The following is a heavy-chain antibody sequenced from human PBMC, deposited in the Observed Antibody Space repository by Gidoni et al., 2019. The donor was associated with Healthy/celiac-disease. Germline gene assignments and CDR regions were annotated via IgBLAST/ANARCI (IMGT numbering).Heavy chain of an antibody. CDR1: GGTFSSYA. CDR3: ARAGYDSSGQRGLYYYYGMDV. D-gene: IGHD3-22*01. CDR2: IIPIFGTA. Sequence: GGTFSSYAISWLRQAPGQGLEWMGGIIPIFGTANYGQKFQGRVTITADESTSTAYMELSSLRSEDTAVYYWARAGYDSSGQRGLYYYYGMDVWGQGTTVTVSS. V-gene: IGHV1-69*01. J-gene: IGHJ6*02.